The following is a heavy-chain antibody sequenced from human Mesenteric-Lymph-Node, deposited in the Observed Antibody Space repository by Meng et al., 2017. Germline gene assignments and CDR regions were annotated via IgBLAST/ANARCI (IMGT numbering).Heavy chain of an antibody. Sequence: QVQLQQSGPGLVKPSQTLPPTCAVSGDSVSNRIVAYNWIRQSPSRGLEWLGRTYYRSEWYVDYAVSVKSRIIINADTSKNQFSLHLNSVTAEDTAVYYCAGDVNLDWYFDLWGRGTLVTVSS. CDR1: GDSVSNRIVA. J-gene: IGHJ2*01. CDR3: AGDVNLDWYFDL. D-gene: IGHD2/OR15-2a*01. CDR2: TYYRSEWYV. V-gene: IGHV6-1*01.